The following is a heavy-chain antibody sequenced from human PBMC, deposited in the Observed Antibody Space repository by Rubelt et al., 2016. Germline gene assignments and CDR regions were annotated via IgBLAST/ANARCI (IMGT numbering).Heavy chain of an antibody. CDR1: GFTFSSSG. V-gene: IGHV3-21*01. CDR3: ARDSSEWSRDS. Sequence: EVQLVESGGGLVQPGGSLRLSCAASGFTFSSSGMTWIRQAPGKGLEWVSTIVYSGDAQYYADSVKGRFTISRDNARNSLFLQMNSLKVDETAIYYGARDSSEWSRDSWGQGILVTVSS. J-gene: IGHJ5*02. CDR2: IVYSGDAQ. D-gene: IGHD3-3*01.